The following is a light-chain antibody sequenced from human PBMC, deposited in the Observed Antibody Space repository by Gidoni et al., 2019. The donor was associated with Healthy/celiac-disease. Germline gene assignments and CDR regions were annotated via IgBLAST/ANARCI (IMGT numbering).Light chain of an antibody. CDR3: QQSYSTPLT. V-gene: IGKV1-39*01. CDR1: QSISSY. CDR2: AAS. Sequence: DIQMTQSPSSLSASVVDRVTITCRASQSISSYLNWYQQKPGKAPKLLIYAASSLQSGVPSRFSGSGSGTAFTLTISSLQPEDFATYYCQQSYSTPLTFGGGTKVEIK. J-gene: IGKJ4*01.